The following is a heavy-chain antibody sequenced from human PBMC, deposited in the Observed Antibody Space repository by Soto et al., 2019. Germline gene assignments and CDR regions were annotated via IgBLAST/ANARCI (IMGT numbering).Heavy chain of an antibody. Sequence: QVQLQESGPGLVMPSETLSLTCSVSGDSISGSPYYWGWIRQPPGKRLEWIGSIFHDGYIVYTPYHKGRVSICVDTSKNQFSLKLTSVAAADTAIYFCARLQTAVPHYWGQGILVTVSS. CDR3: ARLQTAVPHY. CDR1: GDSISGSPYY. J-gene: IGHJ4*02. D-gene: IGHD6-13*01. CDR2: IFHDGYI. V-gene: IGHV4-39*01.